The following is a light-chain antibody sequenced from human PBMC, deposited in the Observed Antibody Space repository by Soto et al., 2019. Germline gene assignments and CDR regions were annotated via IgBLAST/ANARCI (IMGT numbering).Light chain of an antibody. J-gene: IGKJ4*01. V-gene: IGKV1-39*01. CDR2: AAS. CDR3: QQTHGMPLT. Sequence: ASVGDRVTITCRASQSITRYLNWYQQKPGKAPELLMFAASNLESGVPPRFSGSGSETDFSLTISSLQPEDFATYFCQQTHGMPLTFGGGTKVDIK. CDR1: QSITRY.